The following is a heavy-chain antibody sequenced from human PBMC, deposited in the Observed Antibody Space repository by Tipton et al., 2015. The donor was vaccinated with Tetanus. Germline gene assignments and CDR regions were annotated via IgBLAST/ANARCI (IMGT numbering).Heavy chain of an antibody. Sequence: SLRLSCEASTFTFTNYWMSWVRQAPGKGLEWVANIKQDGSEKYYVDSVKGRFTISRDNAKNSLYLQMNSLRVDDTAVYFCATTGRERWLPMIFDSWGRGTLVTVSS. D-gene: IGHD5-24*01. CDR3: ATTGRERWLPMIFDS. CDR2: IKQDGSEK. J-gene: IGHJ4*01. CDR1: TFTFTNYW. V-gene: IGHV3-7*01.